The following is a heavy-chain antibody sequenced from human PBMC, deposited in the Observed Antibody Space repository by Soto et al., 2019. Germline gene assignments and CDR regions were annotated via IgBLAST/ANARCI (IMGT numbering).Heavy chain of an antibody. D-gene: IGHD5-12*01. CDR3: AKDLVGRWLQFLIMDY. Sequence: EVQLLESGGGLVQPGGSLRLSCAASGFTFSSYAMSWVRQAPGKGLEWVSAISVSGGSTYYADSVKGRFTISRDNSKNTLYLQMNSLRAEDTAVYYCAKDLVGRWLQFLIMDYWCQGPLVTVSS. CDR2: ISVSGGST. V-gene: IGHV3-23*01. J-gene: IGHJ4*02. CDR1: GFTFSSYA.